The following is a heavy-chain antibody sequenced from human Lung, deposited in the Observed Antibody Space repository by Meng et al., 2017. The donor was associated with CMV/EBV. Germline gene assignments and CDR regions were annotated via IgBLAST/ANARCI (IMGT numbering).Heavy chain of an antibody. V-gene: IGHV6-1*01. D-gene: IGHD4-23*01. Sequence: QGPLQQVGPGLGNPSHTLSLTSAISGDIVSSNSAAWHWIRQSPSRGLEWLGRTYYRSKWYHEYAVSVKSRITISPDTPKNQFSLQLNSTTPEDTAVYYCARGINGGCGDWGQGTLVTVSS. CDR1: GDIVSSNSAA. J-gene: IGHJ4*02. CDR3: ARGINGGCGD. CDR2: TYYRSKWYH.